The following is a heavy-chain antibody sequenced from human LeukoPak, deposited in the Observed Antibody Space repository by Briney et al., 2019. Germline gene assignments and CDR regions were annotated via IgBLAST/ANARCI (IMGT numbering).Heavy chain of an antibody. J-gene: IGHJ4*01. D-gene: IGHD6-6*01. CDR1: GYSFNYYW. CDR3: ARLEAKYSSFSPLRP. Sequence: LGESLKISCKGFGYSFNYYWIDWVRQMPGKGLEWMGIIYPGDSDTRYSPSFQGQVTISADKSITTDYLQWGSLWASDTAMYYCARLEAKYSSFSPLRPRGQGTLVTVSS. CDR2: IYPGDSDT. V-gene: IGHV5-51*01.